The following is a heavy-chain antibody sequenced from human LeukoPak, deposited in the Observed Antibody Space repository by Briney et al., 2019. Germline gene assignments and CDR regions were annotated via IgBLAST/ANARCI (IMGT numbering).Heavy chain of an antibody. CDR3: AKGYYDYVWGSYYFDY. J-gene: IGHJ4*02. D-gene: IGHD3-16*01. CDR1: GFTFSNHA. V-gene: IGHV3-23*01. Sequence: GGSLRLSCAASGFTFSNHAMTWVRQAPGKGLEWVSSITGNGGSTYYADSVKGRFTISRDNSRDTLYLQMNSLRAEDTAVYYCAKGYYDYVWGSYYFDYWGQGTLVTVSS. CDR2: ITGNGGST.